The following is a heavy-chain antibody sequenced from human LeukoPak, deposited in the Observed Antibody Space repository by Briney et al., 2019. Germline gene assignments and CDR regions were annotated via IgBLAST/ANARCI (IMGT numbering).Heavy chain of an antibody. CDR1: GFTFSSYS. CDR2: ISSSSSYI. V-gene: IGHV3-21*01. J-gene: IGHJ4*02. CDR3: ARDSPGSSSTDY. Sequence: GGSLRLSCAASGFTFSSYSMNWVRQAPGKGLEWVSSISSSSSYIYYADSVKGRFTISRDNAKNSLYLQMNSLRAEDTAVYYCARDSPGSSSTDYWGQGTLVTVSS. D-gene: IGHD6-6*01.